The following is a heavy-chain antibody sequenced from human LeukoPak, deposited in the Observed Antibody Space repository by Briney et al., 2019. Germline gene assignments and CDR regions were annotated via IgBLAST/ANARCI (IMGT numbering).Heavy chain of an antibody. CDR1: GFTFNNYW. Sequence: GGSLRLSCAASGFTFNNYWMSWVRQAPGKGLEWVANIKQDGSVKYYVDSVKGRFTISRDYAKNSLYLQMNSLRAEDTAVYYCARVSPRITPDAFDIWGQGTMVTVSS. CDR2: IKQDGSVK. CDR3: ARVSPRITPDAFDI. D-gene: IGHD5-24*01. J-gene: IGHJ3*02. V-gene: IGHV3-7*01.